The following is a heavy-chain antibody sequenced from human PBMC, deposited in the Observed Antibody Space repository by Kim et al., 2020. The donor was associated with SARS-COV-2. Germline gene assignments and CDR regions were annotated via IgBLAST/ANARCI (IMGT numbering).Heavy chain of an antibody. CDR1: GYRFTSYW. D-gene: IGHD3-16*01. V-gene: IGHV5-10-1*01. J-gene: IGHJ4*02. CDR3: ARQEKGGAIDF. Sequence: GESLKISCKGSGYRFTSYWITWVRQMPGKGLEWMGRIDPSDSYTRYSPSFQGHVTISGDRSISTAYLQWSSLKASDTAMYYCARQEKGGAIDFWGQGTLVTVSS. CDR2: IDPSDSYT.